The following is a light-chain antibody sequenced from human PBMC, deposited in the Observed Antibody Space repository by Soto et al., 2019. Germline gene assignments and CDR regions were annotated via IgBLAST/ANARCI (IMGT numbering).Light chain of an antibody. Sequence: EIVLTQSPATLSLSPGERATLACRASQSVSSYLAWYQHKPAQAPRLLIYDASNRATGIPARFSGSGSGTDFTLTISSLEPEDFAVYYCKQRSTPFGGGTKVEIK. J-gene: IGKJ4*01. CDR1: QSVSSY. CDR3: KQRSTP. V-gene: IGKV3-11*01. CDR2: DAS.